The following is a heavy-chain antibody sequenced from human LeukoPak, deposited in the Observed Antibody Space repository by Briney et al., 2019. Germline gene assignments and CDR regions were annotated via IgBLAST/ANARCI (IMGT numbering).Heavy chain of an antibody. Sequence: PGGSLRLSCAASGFTFSNYAMNWVRQAPGKGLEWVSAISGSGGSTYYADSVKGRFTISRDNSKNTLYLQMNSLRAEDTAVYYCAKDPYYYYGMDVWGQGTTVTVSS. CDR1: GFTFSNYA. V-gene: IGHV3-23*01. CDR2: ISGSGGST. J-gene: IGHJ6*02. CDR3: AKDPYYYYGMDV.